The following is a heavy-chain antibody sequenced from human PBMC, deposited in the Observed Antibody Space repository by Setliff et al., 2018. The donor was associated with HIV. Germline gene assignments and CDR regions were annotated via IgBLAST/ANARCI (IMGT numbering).Heavy chain of an antibody. CDR1: GGSFSGYH. CDR3: ARGPYGDYHDAFDI. CDR2: INHSGST. V-gene: IGHV4-34*01. Sequence: SETLSLTCAVYGGSFSGYHWSWIRQPPGKGLEWIGEINHSGSTNYNPSLKSRVTISVDTSKNQFSLKLSSVTAADTAVYYCARGPYGDYHDAFDIWGQGTMVTVSS. J-gene: IGHJ3*02. D-gene: IGHD4-17*01.